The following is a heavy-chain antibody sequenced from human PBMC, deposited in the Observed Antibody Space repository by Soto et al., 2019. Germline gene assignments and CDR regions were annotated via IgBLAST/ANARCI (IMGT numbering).Heavy chain of an antibody. CDR2: ISGGGGST. D-gene: IGHD5-18*01. CDR3: AKEGWASQLGSYAPSSFDY. Sequence: PGGSLRLSCAASGFTFSSYAMSWVGQAPGRGLEWVSAISGGGGSTYYADSVEGRFTISRDNSKNTLYLQMNSLRAEDTVVYYCAKEGWASQLGSYAPSSFDYWGQGTLVTVSS. J-gene: IGHJ4*02. V-gene: IGHV3-23*01. CDR1: GFTFSSYA.